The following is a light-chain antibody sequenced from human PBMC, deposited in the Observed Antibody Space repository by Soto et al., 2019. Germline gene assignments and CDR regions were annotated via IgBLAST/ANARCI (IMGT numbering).Light chain of an antibody. CDR1: QSISSW. J-gene: IGKJ1*01. CDR3: QQYNSYSPT. V-gene: IGKV1-5*01. Sequence: DIQMTQSPSTLFASVGDRVTITCRACQSISSWLAWYQQKPGKAPKLLIEDASSLESGVPSRVSGSGSGTEFTLTSSSLQPDDFATYYCQQYNSYSPTFGQGTKVDIK. CDR2: DAS.